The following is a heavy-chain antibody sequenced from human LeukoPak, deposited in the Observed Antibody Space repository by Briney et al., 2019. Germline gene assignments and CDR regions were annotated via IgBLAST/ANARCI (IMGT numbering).Heavy chain of an antibody. CDR3: ARRLRTYFDY. V-gene: IGHV4-4*09. J-gene: IGHJ4*02. CDR2: IFTGST. CDR1: GGYISAYY. Sequence: SETLSLTWAVSGGYISAYYWNWIRQPPGKGLEWIGYIFTGSTTYNPSLKSRVTISVDTSKNQFSLKLSSVTAADTAVYYCARRLRTYFDYWGQGSLVTVSS.